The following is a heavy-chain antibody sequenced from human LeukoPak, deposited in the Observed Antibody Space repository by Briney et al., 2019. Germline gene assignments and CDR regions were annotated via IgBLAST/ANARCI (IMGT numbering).Heavy chain of an antibody. V-gene: IGHV4-4*07. D-gene: IGHD1/OR15-1a*01. J-gene: IGHJ6*03. CDR2: IYTSGST. CDR1: GGSISSYY. CDR3: ARGRTAIGRYYYYYMDV. Sequence: SETLSLTCTVSGGSISSYYWSWIRQPAGKGLEWIGRIYTSGSTNYNPSLKSRVTMSVDTSKNQFSRKLSSVTAADTAVYYCARGRTAIGRYYYYYMDVWGKGTTVTVSS.